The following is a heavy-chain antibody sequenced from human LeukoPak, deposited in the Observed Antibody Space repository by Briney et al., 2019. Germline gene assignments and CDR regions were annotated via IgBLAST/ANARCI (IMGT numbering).Heavy chain of an antibody. V-gene: IGHV4-4*07. Sequence: PSETLSLTCTVSGGSISSYYWSWIRQPAGKGLEWIGRIYTSGSTNYNPSLKSRVTMSVDTSKNQFSLKLSSVTAADTAVYYCATKIVGATAGYYYYYMDVWGKGTTVTVSS. J-gene: IGHJ6*03. CDR2: IYTSGST. CDR3: ATKIVGATAGYYYYYMDV. D-gene: IGHD1-26*01. CDR1: GGSISSYY.